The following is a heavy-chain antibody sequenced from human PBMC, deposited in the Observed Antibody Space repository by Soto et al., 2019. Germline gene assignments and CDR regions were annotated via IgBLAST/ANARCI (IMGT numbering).Heavy chain of an antibody. Sequence: SVKVSCKASGGTCSIYSINCVRQSPGQGLEWMGEIIPIFGTANYAQKFQGRVTITADESTSTAYMELSSLRSEDTAVYYCARDGGRHSGGIDYWGQGTLVTVSS. CDR1: GGTCSIYS. CDR2: IIPIFGTA. CDR3: ARDGGRHSGGIDY. D-gene: IGHD1-26*01. V-gene: IGHV1-69*13. J-gene: IGHJ4*02.